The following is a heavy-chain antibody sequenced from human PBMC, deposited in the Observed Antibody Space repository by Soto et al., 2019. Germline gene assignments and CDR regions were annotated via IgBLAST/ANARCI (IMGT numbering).Heavy chain of an antibody. Sequence: QVQLVQSGAEVKKPGASVKVSCKASGDTFTDYYIHWLRQAPGQGLEWMGTVNPSGGHTTYAQHFLGRLTMTRDTPTSTLYMELTSLTSEDTAVYYCARGGHVVVVTAALDYWGQGTLVTVSS. CDR1: GDTFTDYY. CDR3: ARGGHVVVVTAALDY. J-gene: IGHJ4*02. CDR2: VNPSGGHT. D-gene: IGHD2-21*02. V-gene: IGHV1-46*01.